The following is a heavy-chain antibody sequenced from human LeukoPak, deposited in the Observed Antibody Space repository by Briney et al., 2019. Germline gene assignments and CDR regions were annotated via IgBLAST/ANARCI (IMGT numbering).Heavy chain of an antibody. V-gene: IGHV3-48*03. J-gene: IGHJ4*02. CDR3: AKDLTRYSSGWYYFDY. CDR2: IGSSGSTV. CDR1: GFSFSSYE. Sequence: GGSLRLSCAASGFSFSSYEMNWVRQAPGKGLEWVSYIGSSGSTVYYADSVKGRFTTSRDNAKNSLYLQMNSLRAEDTAVYYCAKDLTRYSSGWYYFDYWGQGTLVTVSS. D-gene: IGHD6-19*01.